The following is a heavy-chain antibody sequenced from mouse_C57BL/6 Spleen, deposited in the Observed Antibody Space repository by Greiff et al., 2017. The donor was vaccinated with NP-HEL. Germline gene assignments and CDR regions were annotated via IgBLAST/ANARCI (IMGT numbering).Heavy chain of an antibody. Sequence: VQRVESGPELVKPGASVKISCKASGYAFSSSWMNWVKQRPGKGLEWLGRLYPGDGDTNYNGKFKGKATLTADKSSSTAYMQLSSLASEDAAVYFCAPGGYVYARDYWGQGTADTVSA. V-gene: IGHV1-82*01. J-gene: IGHJ4*01. CDR1: GYAFSSSW. CDR2: LYPGDGDT. D-gene: IGHD3-1*01. CDR3: APGGYVYARDY.